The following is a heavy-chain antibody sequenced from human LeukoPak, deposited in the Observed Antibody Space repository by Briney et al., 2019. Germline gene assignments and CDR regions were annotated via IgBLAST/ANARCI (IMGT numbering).Heavy chain of an antibody. CDR3: ATDYGDYEPIDY. J-gene: IGHJ4*02. CDR1: GVTLSNYA. D-gene: IGHD4-17*01. V-gene: IGHV3-30*04. CDR2: ISFDGTNK. Sequence: GRSLRLSCTASGVTLSNYAMHWVRRPPGRGLEWVAVISFDGTNKYYGDSVEGRFSVSRDNSKNTLYLQMNSLRPDDTAMYYCATDYGDYEPIDYWGQGPLVTVSS.